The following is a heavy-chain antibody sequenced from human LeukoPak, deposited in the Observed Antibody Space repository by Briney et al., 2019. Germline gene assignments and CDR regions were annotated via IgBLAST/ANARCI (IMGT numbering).Heavy chain of an antibody. J-gene: IGHJ4*02. CDR1: GDSISNGVKY. CDR3: ATHPPKVCTGGSCTDY. V-gene: IGHV4-31*03. D-gene: IGHD2-15*01. Sequence: SETLSLTCTVSGDSISNGVKYWSWIRQHPGRGLEWIGYIYHSGRSYYNPSLKSRITMSVDTSKNQFSLNLSSVTAADTAVYYCATHPPKVCTGGSCTDYWGQGTLVTVSS. CDR2: IYHSGRS.